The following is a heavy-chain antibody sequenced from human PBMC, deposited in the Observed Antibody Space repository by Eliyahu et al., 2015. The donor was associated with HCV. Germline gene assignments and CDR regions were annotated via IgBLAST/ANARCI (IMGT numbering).Heavy chain of an antibody. CDR1: AFTFXSYX. J-gene: IGHJ4*02. CDR2: ISSNGGSA. Sequence: EVQLVESGGGLVQPGGSLRLSCAASAFTFXSYXMHLGRQAPGKGLEYVSGISSNGGSAYYANSVKGRFTISRDNSKNTLYLQMGSLRPEDMAVYYCARGAYYDSSGGAIEYWGQGTLVTVSS. D-gene: IGHD3-22*01. V-gene: IGHV3-64*01. CDR3: ARGAYYDSSGGAIEY.